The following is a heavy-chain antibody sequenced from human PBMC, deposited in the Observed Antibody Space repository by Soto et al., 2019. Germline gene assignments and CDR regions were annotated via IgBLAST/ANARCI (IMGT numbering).Heavy chain of an antibody. V-gene: IGHV3-30*18. CDR1: GFTFSSYG. Sequence: QVQLVESGGGVVQPGRSLRLSCAASGFTFSSYGMHWVRQAPGKGLEWVAVISYDGSNKYYADSVKGRFTISRDNSKNTLYLQMNSLRAEDTAVYYCAKDVLWYSSSSGYLAYWGQGTLVTVSS. CDR3: AKDVLWYSSSSGYLAY. CDR2: ISYDGSNK. D-gene: IGHD6-6*01. J-gene: IGHJ4*02.